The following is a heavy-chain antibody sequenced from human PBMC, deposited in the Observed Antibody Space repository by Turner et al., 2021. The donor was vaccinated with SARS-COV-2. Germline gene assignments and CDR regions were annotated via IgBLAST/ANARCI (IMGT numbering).Heavy chain of an antibody. Sequence: QVQLVESGGGVVQPARFLRLPCAASGFTFSGYAMHWVRQAPGKGLEWVAVIAFDGTNKVYADSVKGRFTISRDNSKNTLYLQMNSLRTEDTAVYYWATNSPTNAFDIWGQGTMVTVSS. CDR2: IAFDGTNK. CDR1: GFTFSGYA. CDR3: ATNSPTNAFDI. D-gene: IGHD1-1*01. V-gene: IGHV3-30*03. J-gene: IGHJ3*02.